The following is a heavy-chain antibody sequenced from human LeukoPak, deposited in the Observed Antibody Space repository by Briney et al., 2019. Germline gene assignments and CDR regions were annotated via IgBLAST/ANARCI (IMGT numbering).Heavy chain of an antibody. CDR3: ARDVDSSGYCDY. J-gene: IGHJ4*02. Sequence: SGGSLRLSCAASGFTFSSYSMNWVRQAPGKGLEWVSYIGTSSSPIYYVDSVKGRFTISRDNAKNSLYLQMNSLRAEDTAVYYCARDVDSSGYCDYWGQGTLVTVSS. V-gene: IGHV3-48*04. D-gene: IGHD3-22*01. CDR1: GFTFSSYS. CDR2: IGTSSSPI.